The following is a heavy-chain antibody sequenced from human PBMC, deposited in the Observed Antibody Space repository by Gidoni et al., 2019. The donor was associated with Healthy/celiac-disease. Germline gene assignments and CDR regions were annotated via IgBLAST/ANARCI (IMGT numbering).Heavy chain of an antibody. D-gene: IGHD1-26*01. CDR3: ARGPEWGVKRSSYSLDY. J-gene: IGHJ4*02. CDR1: GFTFSSYA. Sequence: QVQLVESGGGVVQPGRSLRLSCAASGFTFSSYAMHWVRQAPGKGLEWVAVISYDGSNKYYADSVKGRFTISRDNSKNTLYLQMNSLRAEDTAVYYCARGPEWGVKRSSYSLDYWGQGTLVTVSS. CDR2: ISYDGSNK. V-gene: IGHV3-30-3*01.